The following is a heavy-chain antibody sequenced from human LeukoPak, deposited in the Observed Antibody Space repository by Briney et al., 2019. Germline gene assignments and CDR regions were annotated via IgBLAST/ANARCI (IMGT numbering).Heavy chain of an antibody. CDR2: ISGTGYST. D-gene: IGHD2-8*01. CDR3: AKVIHEYASGSSWYSYYGMDV. V-gene: IGHV3-23*01. J-gene: IGHJ6*02. CDR1: GFSFSAYA. Sequence: GGSLRLSCAASGFSFSAYAMTWVRQAPGQGLEWVSSISGTGYSTDYADSVKGRFTIYRDNSKNSLYLQMSSLRAEDTAVYYCAKVIHEYASGSSWYSYYGMDVWGQGTTVTVSS.